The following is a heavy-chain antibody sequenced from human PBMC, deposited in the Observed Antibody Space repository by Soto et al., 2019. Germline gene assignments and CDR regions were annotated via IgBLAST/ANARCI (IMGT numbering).Heavy chain of an antibody. Sequence: EASVKVSGKASGGTFSSYAISWVRQAPGQGLEWMGGIIPIFGTANYAQKFQGRVTITADESTSTAYMELSSLRSEDTAVYYCARHSTEDYYDSSGYPADYHGMDVWVQGTPVTDSS. V-gene: IGHV1-69*13. CDR3: ARHSTEDYYDSSGYPADYHGMDV. D-gene: IGHD3-22*01. J-gene: IGHJ6*02. CDR2: IIPIFGTA. CDR1: GGTFSSYA.